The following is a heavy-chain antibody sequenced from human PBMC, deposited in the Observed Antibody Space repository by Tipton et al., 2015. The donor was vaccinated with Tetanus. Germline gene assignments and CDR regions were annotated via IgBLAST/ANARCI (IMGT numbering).Heavy chain of an antibody. CDR2: ISGSGASS. J-gene: IGHJ5*02. V-gene: IGHV3-23*01. CDR1: GFTFSDYF. D-gene: IGHD3-10*01. Sequence: SLRLSCAASGFTFSDYFMSWIRQAPGKGLEWVSTISGSGASSYYADSVKGRFTVSRANSRNTLYLQMSSLRAEDTAVYYCAKEGYHGSGSYAKSWFDPWGQGTLVTVSS. CDR3: AKEGYHGSGSYAKSWFDP.